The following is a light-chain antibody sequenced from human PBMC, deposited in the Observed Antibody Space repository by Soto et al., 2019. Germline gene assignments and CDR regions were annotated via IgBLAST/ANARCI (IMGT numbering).Light chain of an antibody. J-gene: IGKJ1*01. V-gene: IGKV1-5*03. Sequence: DIHMTQSPSTLSASVGDRVTITCRASQSIRLWVAWYQQKPGRAPNLLIYKTSSLETGVPSRFSGSGSGTEFTLTISSLQPDDFATYYGQHYKYYSWTFGQGTKVEVK. CDR3: QHYKYYSWT. CDR2: KTS. CDR1: QSIRLW.